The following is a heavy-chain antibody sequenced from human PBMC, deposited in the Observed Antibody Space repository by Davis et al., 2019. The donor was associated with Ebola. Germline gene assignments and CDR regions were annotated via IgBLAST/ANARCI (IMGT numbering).Heavy chain of an antibody. CDR3: ARDKGWLQSSYFDY. J-gene: IGHJ4*02. Sequence: SETLSLTCAVSGGSISSSNWWSWVRQPPGKGLEWIGEIYHSGSTNYNPSLKSRVTISVDKSKNQFSLKLSSVTAADTAVYYCARDKGWLQSSYFDYWGQGTLVTVSS. D-gene: IGHD5-24*01. V-gene: IGHV4-4*02. CDR1: GGSISSSNW. CDR2: IYHSGST.